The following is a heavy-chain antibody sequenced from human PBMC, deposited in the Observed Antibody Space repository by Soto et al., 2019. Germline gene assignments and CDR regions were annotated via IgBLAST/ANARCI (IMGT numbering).Heavy chain of an antibody. CDR1: GFTFSDYS. Sequence: GGSLRLSCVASGFTFSDYSMSWIRQAPGKGLEWLAFINSRGRTLSYADSVRGRFTISRDNAENSVYLQMDSLRADDTAVYYCARQAARNYIDSWGQGNSVTVSS. J-gene: IGHJ4*02. CDR3: ARQAARNYIDS. CDR2: INSRGRTL. D-gene: IGHD6-6*01. V-gene: IGHV3-11*01.